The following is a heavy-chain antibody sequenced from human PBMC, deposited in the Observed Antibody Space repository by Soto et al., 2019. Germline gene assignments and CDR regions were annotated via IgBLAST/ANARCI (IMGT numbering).Heavy chain of an antibody. CDR2: IYHSGST. CDR3: ARLDTSSSGDAFDI. Sequence: QLQLQESGSGLVKPSQTLSLTCAVSGGSISSGGYSWSWIRQPPGKGLEWIGYIYHSGSTYYNPSLKSRVTISVERSKNQFSLKLSSVTAADTAVYYCARLDTSSSGDAFDIWGQGTMVTVSS. D-gene: IGHD2-2*01. CDR1: GGSISSGGYS. J-gene: IGHJ3*02. V-gene: IGHV4-30-2*01.